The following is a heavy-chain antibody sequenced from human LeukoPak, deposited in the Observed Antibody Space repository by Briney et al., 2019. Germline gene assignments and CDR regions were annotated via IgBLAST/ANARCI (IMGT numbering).Heavy chain of an antibody. J-gene: IGHJ4*02. CDR3: ARDHSNDDY. D-gene: IGHD4-11*01. Sequence: PGGSLRLSCAASGFTFSIYWMSWVRHAPGKGREWVANLKQDGSEKYYVDSVKGRFTISRDNAKNSLYLQMNSLRAEDTAVYYCARDHSNDDYWGQGTLVSVSS. CDR1: GFTFSIYW. CDR2: LKQDGSEK. V-gene: IGHV3-7*01.